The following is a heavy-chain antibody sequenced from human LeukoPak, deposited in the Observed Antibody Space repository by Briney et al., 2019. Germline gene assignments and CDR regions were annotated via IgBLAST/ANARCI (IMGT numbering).Heavy chain of an antibody. J-gene: IGHJ6*02. D-gene: IGHD3-22*01. V-gene: IGHV3-30*03. CDR1: GFTFSSHG. CDR2: ISKDGSKK. CDR3: ARDRYDTGYGMDV. Sequence: GGSPRLSCAASGFTFSSHGMHWVRQAPGKGLEWVAVISKDGSKKYYVDSVKGRLTISRDNSKNTLDLQMNSLRVEDTAVYYCARDRYDTGYGMDVWGQGTTVTVSS.